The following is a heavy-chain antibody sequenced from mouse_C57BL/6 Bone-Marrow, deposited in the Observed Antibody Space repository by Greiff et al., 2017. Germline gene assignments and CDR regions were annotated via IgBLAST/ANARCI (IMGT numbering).Heavy chain of an antibody. CDR1: GFTFSSYA. Sequence: EVQLVESGGGLVKPGGSLKLSCAASGFTFSSYAMSWVRQTPEKRLEWVATISDGGSYTYYPDNVKGRFTISRDNAKNNLYLQMSHLKSEDTAMYYCARGPSYPHVDYWGQGTTLTVSS. J-gene: IGHJ2*01. D-gene: IGHD2-10*01. CDR2: ISDGGSYT. CDR3: ARGPSYPHVDY. V-gene: IGHV5-4*01.